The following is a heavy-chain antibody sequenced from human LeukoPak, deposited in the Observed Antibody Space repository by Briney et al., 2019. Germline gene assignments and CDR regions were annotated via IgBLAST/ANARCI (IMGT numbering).Heavy chain of an antibody. CDR3: AREYYDFWSGYYDAFDI. D-gene: IGHD3-3*01. CDR1: GYTFTSYG. Sequence: GASVKVSCKASGYTFTSYGISWVRQAPGQGLEWMGWISAYNGNTNYAQKLQGRVTMTTDTSTSTAYMELRSLRSDDTAVYYCAREYYDFWSGYYDAFDIWGQGTMVTVSS. V-gene: IGHV1-18*01. J-gene: IGHJ3*02. CDR2: ISAYNGNT.